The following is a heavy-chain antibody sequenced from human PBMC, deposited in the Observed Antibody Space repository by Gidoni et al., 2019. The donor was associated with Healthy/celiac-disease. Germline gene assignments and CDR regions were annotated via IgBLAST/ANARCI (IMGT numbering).Heavy chain of an antibody. CDR3: AKDSRGTMVRGVIR. J-gene: IGHJ4*02. Sequence: EVQLLESGGGLVQPGGSLRLSCAASGFTFSSYAMTWVRQAPGKGLEWVSAISGSGGSTYYADSVKGRFTISRDNSKNTLYLKMNSLRAEDTAVYYCAKDSRGTMVRGVIRWGQGTLVTVSS. D-gene: IGHD3-10*01. CDR2: ISGSGGST. V-gene: IGHV3-23*01. CDR1: GFTFSSYA.